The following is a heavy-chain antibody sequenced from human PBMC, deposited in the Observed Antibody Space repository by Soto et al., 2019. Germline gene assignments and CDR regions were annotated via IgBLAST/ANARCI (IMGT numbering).Heavy chain of an antibody. CDR2: IRASGEQT. CDR3: APDRGWGVVSPSHDS. Sequence: EVQLLESGGGLVQPGGSLRVSCATSGFTFKNFVMSWVRQAPGKGLEWVAAIRASGEQTFYADSVKGRFTISRDNSKNLLFLLMNKLRDDEPALYFCAPDRGWGVVSPSHDSWGQGTLVTVSS. J-gene: IGHJ4*02. CDR1: GFTFKNFV. V-gene: IGHV3-23*01. D-gene: IGHD2-21*01.